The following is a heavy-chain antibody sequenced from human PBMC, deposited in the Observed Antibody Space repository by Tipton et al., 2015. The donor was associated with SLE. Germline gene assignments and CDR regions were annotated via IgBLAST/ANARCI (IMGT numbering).Heavy chain of an antibody. CDR2: ISDGGGT. J-gene: IGHJ4*02. D-gene: IGHD3-10*01. Sequence: TLSLTCSVSGGSISSNYWIWIRQPPGKGLEWIGYISDGGGTNHNPSLKSRVAISVDPAKNQFSLKLTSVTAADTAVYYCAREIFGSHDWWGQGTLVTVSS. CDR3: AREIFGSHDW. CDR1: GGSISSNY. V-gene: IGHV4-59*12.